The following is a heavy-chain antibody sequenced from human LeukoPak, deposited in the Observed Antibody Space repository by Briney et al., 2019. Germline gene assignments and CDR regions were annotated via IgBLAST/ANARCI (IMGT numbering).Heavy chain of an antibody. J-gene: IGHJ4*02. V-gene: IGHV1-69*13. D-gene: IGHD4-17*01. CDR3: ARAAGQDYGDYYWGFDY. Sequence: ASVKVSCKASGGTFSSYAISWVRQAPGQGLEWTGGIIPIFGTANYAQKFQGRVTITADESTSTAYMELSSLRSEDTAVYYCARAAGQDYGDYYWGFDYWGQGTLVTVSS. CDR1: GGTFSSYA. CDR2: IIPIFGTA.